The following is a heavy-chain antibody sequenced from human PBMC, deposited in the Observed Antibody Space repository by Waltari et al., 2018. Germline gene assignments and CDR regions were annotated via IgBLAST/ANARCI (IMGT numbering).Heavy chain of an antibody. CDR3: ARGLRFLEWLGWFDP. V-gene: IGHV4-31*03. Sequence: QVQLQESGPGLVKPSQTLSLTCPVSSGSINSGGYYWSWIRQHPGKGLEWIGYIYHSGSTYYNPSLKSRVTMSLDRSKNQVSLKLSSVTAADTAVYYCARGLRFLEWLGWFDPWGQGTLVTVSS. CDR2: IYHSGST. J-gene: IGHJ5*02. D-gene: IGHD3-3*01. CDR1: SGSINSGGYY.